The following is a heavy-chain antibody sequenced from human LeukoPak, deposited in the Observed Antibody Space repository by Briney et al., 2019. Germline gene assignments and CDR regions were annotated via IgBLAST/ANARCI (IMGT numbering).Heavy chain of an antibody. D-gene: IGHD6-13*01. CDR1: GFTFSSYT. CDR2: ISGSNSYI. V-gene: IGHV3-21*01. Sequence: PGESLRLSCAASGFTFSSYTMHWIRQAPGKGLEWVSSISGSNSYIFYADSVKGRFTVSRDNAKDSLYLQMNSLRAEDTAVYYCARAVYSSSWYYFDYWGQGTLVTVSS. CDR3: ARAVYSSSWYYFDY. J-gene: IGHJ4*02.